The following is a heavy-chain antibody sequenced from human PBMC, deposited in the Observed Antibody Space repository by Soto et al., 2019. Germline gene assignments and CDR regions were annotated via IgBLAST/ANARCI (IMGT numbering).Heavy chain of an antibody. V-gene: IGHV3-30-3*01. D-gene: IGHD3-22*01. J-gene: IGHJ6*02. CDR1: GFTFSSYA. CDR3: ARGDYYDSTIGAGMDV. CDR2: ISYDGSNK. Sequence: GWSLRLSCAASGFTFSSYAMHWVRQAPGKGLEWVAVISYDGSNKYYAGSVKGRFTISRDNSKNTLYLQMNSLRAEDTAVYYCARGDYYDSTIGAGMDVWGQETTVTVSS.